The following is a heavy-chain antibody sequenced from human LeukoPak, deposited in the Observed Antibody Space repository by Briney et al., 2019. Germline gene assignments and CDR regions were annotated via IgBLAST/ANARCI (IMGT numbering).Heavy chain of an antibody. CDR1: GYTFTGYY. Sequence: ASVKVSCKASGYTFTGYYMHWVRQAPGQGLEWMGWISPNSGGTDYAQKFQGRVTMTRDTSINTAYMELKWLGSDDTAVYYCARGGYCRSGNCFILAAEFDYWGQGTLVTVSS. D-gene: IGHD2-15*01. CDR2: ISPNSGGT. J-gene: IGHJ4*02. V-gene: IGHV1-2*02. CDR3: ARGGYCRSGNCFILAAEFDY.